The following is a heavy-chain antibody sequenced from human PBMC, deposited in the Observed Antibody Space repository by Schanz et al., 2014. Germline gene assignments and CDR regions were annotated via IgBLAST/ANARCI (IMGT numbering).Heavy chain of an antibody. J-gene: IGHJ5*02. CDR3: ARGRVLES. Sequence: EVQLLESGGGLVQPGGSLRLSCAASGFSVGNKYMNWVRQAPGKGLEWVSTIGTSGGTNYAESVKGRFTISRDNAKNSLFLQMNSLRPEDTAVYYCARGRVLESWGQGTLVTVSS. CDR1: GFSVGNKY. CDR2: IGTSGGT. V-gene: IGHV3-66*01. D-gene: IGHD1-1*01.